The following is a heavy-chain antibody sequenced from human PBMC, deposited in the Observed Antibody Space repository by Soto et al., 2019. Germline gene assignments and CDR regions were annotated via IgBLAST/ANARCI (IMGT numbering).Heavy chain of an antibody. CDR1: AGSSSPFY. CDR2: INHSGST. V-gene: IGHV4-34*01. Sequence: SQTLSLTCAVYAGSSSPFYGSWIRQPPGKGLEWIGEINHSGSTNHNPSLKSRVTISVDTSNNQFSLKLSSVTAADTAVYYCARGYIVATIYYYHYIDVWGKGTTVT. D-gene: IGHD5-12*01. J-gene: IGHJ6*03. CDR3: ARGYIVATIYYYHYIDV.